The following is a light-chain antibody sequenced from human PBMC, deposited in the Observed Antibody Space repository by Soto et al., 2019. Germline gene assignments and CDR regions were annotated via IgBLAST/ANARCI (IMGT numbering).Light chain of an antibody. CDR3: GTWDSSLSAGV. V-gene: IGLV1-51*01. J-gene: IGLJ2*01. CDR2: ENN. CDR1: SSNIGNNY. Sequence: QSVLTQPPSVSAAPGQKVTISCSGFSSNIGNNYVSWYQQVPGTAPKLLIYENNKRPSGIPDRFSGSKFGTSATLDITGLQTGDEADYYCGTWDSSLSAGVFGGGTKLTVL.